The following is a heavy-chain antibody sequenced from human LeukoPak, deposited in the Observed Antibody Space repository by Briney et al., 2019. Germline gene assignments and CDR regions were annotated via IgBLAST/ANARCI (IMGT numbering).Heavy chain of an antibody. V-gene: IGHV3-7*01. J-gene: IGHJ3*02. CDR1: RFTFSTYG. D-gene: IGHD3-10*01. CDR2: IKQDGSEK. Sequence: QPGGSLRLSCAASRFTFSTYGMHWVRQAPGKGLEWVANIKQDGSEKFYVDSVKGRFTISRDNAKNSLYLQMNSLRAADTAVYYCASGRGSLWFGELLSAFDIWGQGTMVTVSS. CDR3: ASGRGSLWFGELLSAFDI.